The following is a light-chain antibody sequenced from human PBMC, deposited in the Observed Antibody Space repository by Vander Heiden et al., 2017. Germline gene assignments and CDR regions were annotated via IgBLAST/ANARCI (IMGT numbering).Light chain of an antibody. V-gene: IGLV4-69*01. CDR2: LNSDGSH. CDR1: SGHNNYA. J-gene: IGLJ3*02. Sequence: QLVLTQSPSASASLGASVQLTCTLSSGHNNYAIAWHQQQPEKSPRYLLKLNSDGSHTKGDGIPDRFSGSSSGAERYLTISGLQSEDEADYYCQAWGTGFQVFGGGTRLTVL. CDR3: QAWGTGFQV.